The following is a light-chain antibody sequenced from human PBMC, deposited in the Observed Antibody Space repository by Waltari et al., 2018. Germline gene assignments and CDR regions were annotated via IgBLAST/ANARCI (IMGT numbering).Light chain of an antibody. J-gene: IGKJ4*01. CDR1: QSISGY. V-gene: IGKV1-39*01. CDR2: ATS. Sequence: DIQMTQSPSSLSASVGDRVTITCRASQSISGYLNWYQQKPGKAPKVLINATSSLQSGVPSRFSGSGSGTDFTLTITSLQPEDFATYYCQQSYRTPPLTFGGGTKVEIK. CDR3: QQSYRTPPLT.